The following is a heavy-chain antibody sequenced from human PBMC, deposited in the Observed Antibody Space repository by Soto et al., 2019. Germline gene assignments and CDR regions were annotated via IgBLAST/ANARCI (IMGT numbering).Heavy chain of an antibody. CDR1: CYPSSTYC. CDR3: ARVKGTLVRGYFDY. J-gene: IGHJ4*02. CDR2: ISAYNGNT. D-gene: IGHD3-10*01. Sequence: APVNVSRKASCYPSSTYCLNYAAAAPGQGLEGMGWISAYNGNTNYAQKLQGRVTMTTDTSTSTAYMELRSLRSDDTAVYYCARVKGTLVRGYFDYRGKGTLVTVS. V-gene: IGHV1-18*01.